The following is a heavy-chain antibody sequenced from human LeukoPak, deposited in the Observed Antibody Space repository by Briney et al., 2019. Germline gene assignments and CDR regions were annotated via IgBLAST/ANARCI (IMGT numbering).Heavy chain of an antibody. J-gene: IGHJ6*02. CDR3: ARGERQLDYYYGMDV. CDR1: GGSISSYY. CDR2: IYYSGST. D-gene: IGHD6-13*01. V-gene: IGHV4-59*12. Sequence: PSETLSLTCTVSGGSISSYYWSWIRQPPGKGLEWIGYIYYSGSTYYNPSLKSRVTISVDTSKNQFSLKLSSVTAADTAVYYCARGERQLDYYYGMDVWGQGTTVTVSS.